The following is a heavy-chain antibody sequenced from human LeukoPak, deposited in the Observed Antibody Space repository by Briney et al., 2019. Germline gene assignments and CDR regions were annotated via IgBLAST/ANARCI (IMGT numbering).Heavy chain of an antibody. D-gene: IGHD5-24*01. Sequence: SETLSLTCTVSGGSISSGDYYWSWIRQPPGKGLEWIGYIYYSGSTYYNPSLKSRVTISVDTSKNQFSLKLSSVTATDTAVYYCAKDYVSGDGYWDFDYWGQGTLVAVSS. CDR1: GGSISSGDYY. J-gene: IGHJ4*02. CDR3: AKDYVSGDGYWDFDY. CDR2: IYYSGST. V-gene: IGHV4-30-4*01.